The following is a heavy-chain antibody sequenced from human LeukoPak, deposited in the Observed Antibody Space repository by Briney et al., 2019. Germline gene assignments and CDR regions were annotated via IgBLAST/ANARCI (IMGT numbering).Heavy chain of an antibody. Sequence: GGSLRLSCAASGFTFSSYGMHWVRQAPGKGLEWVAYVQYDGSNEQYAHSVKGRFRISRDSSKNILYLLMNSLRAEDTAVYYCAKDRCSNGIGCYYYYMDVWGKGTTVTISS. CDR1: GFTFSSYG. D-gene: IGHD2-8*01. V-gene: IGHV3-30*02. J-gene: IGHJ6*03. CDR3: AKDRCSNGIGCYYYYMDV. CDR2: VQYDGSNE.